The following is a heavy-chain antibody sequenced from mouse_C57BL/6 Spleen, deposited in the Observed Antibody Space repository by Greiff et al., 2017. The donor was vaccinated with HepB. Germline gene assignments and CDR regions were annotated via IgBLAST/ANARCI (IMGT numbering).Heavy chain of an antibody. D-gene: IGHD2-4*01. CDR1: GYTFTSYW. Sequence: QVQLQQPGAELVRPGTSVKLSCKASGYTFTSYWMHWVKQRPGQGLEWIGVIDPSDSYTNYNQKLKGKATLTVDTSSSTAYMQLSILTSEDPAVYYCARSYYDYDPAFAYWGQGTLVTVSA. CDR2: IDPSDSYT. CDR3: ARSYYDYDPAFAY. V-gene: IGHV1-59*01. J-gene: IGHJ3*01.